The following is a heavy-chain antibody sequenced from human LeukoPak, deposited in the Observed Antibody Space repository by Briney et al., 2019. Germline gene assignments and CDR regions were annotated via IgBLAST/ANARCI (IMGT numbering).Heavy chain of an antibody. CDR2: ISGSGGST. D-gene: IGHD3-22*01. CDR3: ARRFTYYYDSSGYYPSAFDI. J-gene: IGHJ3*02. Sequence: PGGSLRLSCAASGFTFSSYAMSWVRQAPGKGLEWVSAISGSGGSTYYADSVKGRFTISRDNSKNTLYLQMNSLRAEDTAVYYCARRFTYYYDSSGYYPSAFDIWGQGTMVTVSS. V-gene: IGHV3-23*01. CDR1: GFTFSSYA.